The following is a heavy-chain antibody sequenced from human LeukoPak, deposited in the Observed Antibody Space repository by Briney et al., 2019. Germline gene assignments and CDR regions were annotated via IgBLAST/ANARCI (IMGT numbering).Heavy chain of an antibody. CDR2: IYPPTGGT. D-gene: IGHD3-16*01. Sequence: GASVKVSCKPSGYTFTAYHVHWVRQAPGQGLEFMGWIYPPTGGTVLAEKFQGRVIMTRDTSITTAYRELSGLNFDDTAVYYCVRENWYYDHWGQGTLVTVSS. CDR3: VRENWYYDH. V-gene: IGHV1-2*02. CDR1: GYTFTAYH. J-gene: IGHJ4*02.